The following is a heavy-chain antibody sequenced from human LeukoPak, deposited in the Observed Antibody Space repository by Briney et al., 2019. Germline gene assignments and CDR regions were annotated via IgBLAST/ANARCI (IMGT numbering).Heavy chain of an antibody. Sequence: GASVKVSGKASGGTFSSYAISWVRQAPGQGLEWMGRIIPILGIANYAQKFQGRVTITADKSTSTAYMELSSLRSEDTAVYYCARGYYDSSGYYLNNWFDPWGQGTLVTVSS. D-gene: IGHD3-22*01. CDR3: ARGYYDSSGYYLNNWFDP. CDR2: IIPILGIA. CDR1: GGTFSSYA. V-gene: IGHV1-69*04. J-gene: IGHJ5*02.